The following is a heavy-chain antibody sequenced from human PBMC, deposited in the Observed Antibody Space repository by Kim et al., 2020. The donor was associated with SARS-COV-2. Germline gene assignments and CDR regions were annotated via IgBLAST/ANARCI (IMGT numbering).Heavy chain of an antibody. D-gene: IGHD3-22*01. V-gene: IGHV4-34*01. CDR2: INHSGST. Sequence: SETLSLTCAVYGGSFSGYYWSWIRQPPGKGLEWIGEINHSGSTNYNPSLKSRVTISVDTSKNQFSLKLSSVTAADTAVYYCASPHYYDSSGYYYFDYWGQGTLVTVSS. CDR3: ASPHYYDSSGYYYFDY. J-gene: IGHJ4*02. CDR1: GGSFSGYY.